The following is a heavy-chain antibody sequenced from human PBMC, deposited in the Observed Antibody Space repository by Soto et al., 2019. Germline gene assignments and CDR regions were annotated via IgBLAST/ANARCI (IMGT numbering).Heavy chain of an antibody. V-gene: IGHV3-11*01. CDR2: TVFGGNAI. Sequence: GGSLTLSCAASGFTFSDFYMSWIRQAPGRGLGWLSYTVFGGNAIYYADSVRARFTVSRDNAKNSLYLQMNSLRGEDTAVYYCATDSFPYYHNSTGYGEAFDPWGQGTGVTFSS. J-gene: IGHJ5*02. CDR3: ATDSFPYYHNSTGYGEAFDP. CDR1: GFTFSDFY. D-gene: IGHD3-22*01.